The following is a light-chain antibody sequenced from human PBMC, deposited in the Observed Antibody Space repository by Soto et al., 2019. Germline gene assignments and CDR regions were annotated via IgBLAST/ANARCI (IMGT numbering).Light chain of an antibody. CDR1: PAFTPT. J-gene: IGKJ4*01. CDR3: QQYRTYPT. Sequence: AIQLTQTPSSLSASVGDTVTIACRASPAFTPTLAWYQQKPGKAPRLLIYEASTLEGGVPSRFSGSGSGTDFTLTISGLQPEDFATYHCQQYRTYPTFGGGTKVEI. CDR2: EAS. V-gene: IGKV1-13*02.